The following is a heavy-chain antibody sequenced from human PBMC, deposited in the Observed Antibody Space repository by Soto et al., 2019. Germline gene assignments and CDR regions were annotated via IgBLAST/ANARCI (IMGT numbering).Heavy chain of an antibody. D-gene: IGHD1-26*01. Sequence: SETLSLTCAFYVGSFSVYYWSWIGQPPGKGLDWIGEINDSGSTNYNPSLKSRVTISVDTSKNQFSLKLSSVTAAGTAVYYCARGHDSGSYSEVIRVVADGMDVWGQGTTVTVSS. CDR1: VGSFSVYY. CDR2: INDSGST. J-gene: IGHJ6*02. V-gene: IGHV4-34*01. CDR3: ARGHDSGSYSEVIRVVADGMDV.